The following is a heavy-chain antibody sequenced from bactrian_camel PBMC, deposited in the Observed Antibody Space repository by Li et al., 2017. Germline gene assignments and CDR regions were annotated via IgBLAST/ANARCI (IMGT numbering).Heavy chain of an antibody. Sequence: VQLVESGGDLVHPGESLRLSCVASEFSFSTSAMNWVRQVRGKGLEWVAGILDDSSNIGYVDSVRGRFTISRDNAKNTLYLQMNSVKSEDTGVYYCASPGRYWGQGTQVTVS. CDR2: ILDDSSNI. J-gene: IGHJ4*01. CDR1: EFSFSTSA. V-gene: IGHV3S2*01. CDR3: ASPGRY.